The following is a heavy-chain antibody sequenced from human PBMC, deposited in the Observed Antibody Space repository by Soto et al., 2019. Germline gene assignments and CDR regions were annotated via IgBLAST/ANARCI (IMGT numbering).Heavy chain of an antibody. V-gene: IGHV1-18*01. J-gene: IGHJ4*02. CDR1: GYTFTSYG. CDR3: ARDPYDSSGYFGRATTVDDYFDY. D-gene: IGHD3-22*01. Sequence: ASVKVSCKASGYTFTSYGISWVRQAPGQGLERMGWISAYNGNTNYAQKLQGRVTMTTDTSTSTAYMELRSLRSDDTAVYYCARDPYDSSGYFGRATTVDDYFDYWGQGTLVTVSS. CDR2: ISAYNGNT.